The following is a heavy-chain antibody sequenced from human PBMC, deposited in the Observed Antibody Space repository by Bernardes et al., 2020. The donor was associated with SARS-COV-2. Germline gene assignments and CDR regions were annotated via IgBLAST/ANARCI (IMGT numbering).Heavy chain of an antibody. Sequence: GGSLRLSCAASGFTFSSYWMTWARQAPGKGLEWVANIKQDGSEKYYVDSVRGRFTISRDNAKNSLYLQMNSLRADDTAVYYCARGKGAMIGDYYFYGMDVWGQGTTVTGSS. CDR3: ARGKGAMIGDYYFYGMDV. V-gene: IGHV3-7*01. CDR2: IKQDGSEK. D-gene: IGHD3-22*01. J-gene: IGHJ6*02. CDR1: GFTFSSYW.